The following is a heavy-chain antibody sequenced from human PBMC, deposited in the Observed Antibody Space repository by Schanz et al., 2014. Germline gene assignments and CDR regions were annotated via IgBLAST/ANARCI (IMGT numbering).Heavy chain of an antibody. Sequence: QVQLVESGGGVVQFGRSLRLSCVASGFTFSSYGMHWVPQAPGKGLEWVAVIWYDENNKYYADSVRGRFTISRDRFQNTLYLRMSSLRAEDTAVYYCARPRFDYGEVDYWGQGTLVTVSA. CDR1: GFTFSSYG. J-gene: IGHJ4*02. V-gene: IGHV3-33*01. D-gene: IGHD4-17*01. CDR3: ARPRFDYGEVDY. CDR2: IWYDENNK.